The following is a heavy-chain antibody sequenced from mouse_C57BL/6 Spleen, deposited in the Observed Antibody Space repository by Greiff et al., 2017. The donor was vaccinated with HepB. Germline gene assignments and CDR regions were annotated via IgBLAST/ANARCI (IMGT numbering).Heavy chain of an antibody. J-gene: IGHJ2*01. D-gene: IGHD4-1*01. V-gene: IGHV3-6*01. CDR2: ISYDGSN. CDR3: ARGPWDDGYFDY. Sequence: EVQLVESGPGLVKPSQSLSLTCSVTGYSITSGYYWNWIRQFPGNKLEWMGYISYDGSNNYNPSLKNRISITRDTSKNQFFLKLNSVTTEDTATYYCARGPWDDGYFDYWGQGTTLTVSS. CDR1: GYSITSGYY.